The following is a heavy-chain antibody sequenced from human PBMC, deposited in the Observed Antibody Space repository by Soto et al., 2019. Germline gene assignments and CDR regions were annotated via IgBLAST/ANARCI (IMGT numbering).Heavy chain of an antibody. CDR1: GGSFSGYY. CDR2: INHSGST. V-gene: IGHV4-34*01. Sequence: QVQLQQWGAGLLKPSETLPLTCAVYGGSFSGYYWSWIRQPPGKGLEWIGEINHSGSTNYNPSLKSRVTISVDTSKNQFSLKLSSVTAADTAVYYCARSHRYKGVTGFDYWGQGTLVTVSS. CDR3: ARSHRYKGVTGFDY. J-gene: IGHJ4*02. D-gene: IGHD2-2*02.